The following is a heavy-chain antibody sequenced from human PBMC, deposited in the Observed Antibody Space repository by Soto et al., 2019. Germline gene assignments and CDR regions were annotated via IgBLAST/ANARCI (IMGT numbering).Heavy chain of an antibody. CDR2: ISAYNGNT. D-gene: IGHD3-16*02. CDR1: GYTFTSYG. J-gene: IGHJ3*02. Sequence: GASVKVSCKASGYTFTSYGISWVRQAPGQGLEWMGWISAYNGNTNYAQKLQGRVTMTTDTSTSTAYMELRSLRSDDTAVYYCAREGYDYVWGSYLNAFDIWGQGTMVTVSS. V-gene: IGHV1-18*04. CDR3: AREGYDYVWGSYLNAFDI.